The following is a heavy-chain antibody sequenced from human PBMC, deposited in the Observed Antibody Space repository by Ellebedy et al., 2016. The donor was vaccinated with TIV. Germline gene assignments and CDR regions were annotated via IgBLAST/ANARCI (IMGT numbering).Heavy chain of an antibody. V-gene: IGHV4-39*01. CDR1: GGSISSSSYY. Sequence: SETLSLXXTVSGGSISSSSYYWGWIRQPPGKGLEWIGSIYYSGSTYYNPSLKSRVTISVDTSKNQFSLKLSSVTAADTAVYYCARLWVASTIFRRAHGMDVWGQGTTVTVSS. J-gene: IGHJ6*02. CDR3: ARLWVASTIFRRAHGMDV. CDR2: IYYSGST. D-gene: IGHD3-3*01.